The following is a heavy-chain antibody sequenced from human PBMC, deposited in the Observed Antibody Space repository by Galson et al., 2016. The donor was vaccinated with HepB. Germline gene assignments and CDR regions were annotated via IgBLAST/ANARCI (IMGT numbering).Heavy chain of an antibody. J-gene: IGHJ4*02. V-gene: IGHV4-34*01. CDR2: INHSGST. CDR3: AKLRPYGSGSYWGYYFDY. Sequence: LTCAVYGGSFSGYYWHWIRQPPGKGLEWIGEINHSGSTNYNPSLKSRVTISVDTSKNQFSLKLSSVTAADTAVYYCAKLRPYGSGSYWGYYFDYWGQGILVTVSS. D-gene: IGHD3-10*01. CDR1: GGSFSGYY.